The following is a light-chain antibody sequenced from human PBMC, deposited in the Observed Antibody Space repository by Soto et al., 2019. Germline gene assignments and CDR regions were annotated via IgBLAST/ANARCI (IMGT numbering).Light chain of an antibody. CDR2: RNN. Sequence: QSVLTQPSSASGTPGQRVTISCSGSWSSIGSSYVYWYQQLPGTAPKLLIYRNNERPSGVPDRFSGSKSGTSASLAISGLRSEDEADYFCAAWDDSLIAWVFGGGTKLTVL. CDR3: AAWDDSLIAWV. J-gene: IGLJ3*02. V-gene: IGLV1-47*01. CDR1: WSSIGSSY.